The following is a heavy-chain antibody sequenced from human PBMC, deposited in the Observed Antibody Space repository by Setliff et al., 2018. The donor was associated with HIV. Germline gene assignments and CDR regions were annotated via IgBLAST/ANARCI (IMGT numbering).Heavy chain of an antibody. Sequence: ASVKVSCKASGYTFTGHYLHWVRQAPGQGLEWLGWFNPNSGDAIYAQNFQGRVTMTRDTSINAAYMEPRGLRSDDTAVYYCARNFGLSHSGKYYYYYGMDIWGQGTTVTAP. J-gene: IGHJ6*02. V-gene: IGHV1-2*02. CDR2: FNPNSGDA. CDR3: ARNFGLSHSGKYYYYYGMDI. CDR1: GYTFTGHY. D-gene: IGHD3-10*01.